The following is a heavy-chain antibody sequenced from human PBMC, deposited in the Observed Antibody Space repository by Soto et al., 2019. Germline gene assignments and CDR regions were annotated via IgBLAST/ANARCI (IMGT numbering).Heavy chain of an antibody. J-gene: IGHJ6*03. V-gene: IGHV3-21*01. Sequence: GGSLRLSCAASGFTFSSYSMNWVRQAPGKGLEWVSSISSSSSYIYYADSVKGRFTISRDNAKNSLYLQMNSLRAEDTAVYYCARDPRAGYSSTAYMDVWGKGTTVTVSS. CDR3: ARDPRAGYSSTAYMDV. CDR1: GFTFSSYS. CDR2: ISSSSSYI. D-gene: IGHD6-13*01.